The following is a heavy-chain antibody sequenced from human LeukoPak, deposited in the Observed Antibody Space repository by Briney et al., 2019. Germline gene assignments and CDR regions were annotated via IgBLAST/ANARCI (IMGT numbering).Heavy chain of an antibody. V-gene: IGHV3-33*01. CDR1: GFTFSSYG. Sequence: GRSLRLSCAASGFTFSSYGMHWVRQAPGKGLEWVAVIWYDGSNKYYADSVKGRFTISRDNSKNTLYLQMNSLRAEDTAVYYCARGGQDSSGYPFDYWGQGTLVTVSS. D-gene: IGHD3-22*01. CDR2: IWYDGSNK. CDR3: ARGGQDSSGYPFDY. J-gene: IGHJ4*02.